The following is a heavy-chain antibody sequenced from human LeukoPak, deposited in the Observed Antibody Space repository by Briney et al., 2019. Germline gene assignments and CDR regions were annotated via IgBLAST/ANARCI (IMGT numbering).Heavy chain of an antibody. J-gene: IGHJ4*02. D-gene: IGHD1-26*01. CDR2: ISPYNGDT. CDR3: ARGQGGSRFDH. V-gene: IGHV1-18*01. Sequence: ASVRVSCKASGYTFSTYGIIWVRQAPGQGLEWLGWISPYNGDTEYTQELQGRVTMASDISTDTAYMELRSLTSDDTAVYYCARGQGGSRFDHWGQGTLVTVSS. CDR1: GYTFSTYG.